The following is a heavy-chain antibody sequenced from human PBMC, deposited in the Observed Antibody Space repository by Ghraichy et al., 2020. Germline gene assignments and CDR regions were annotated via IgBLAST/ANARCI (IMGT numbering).Heavy chain of an antibody. CDR2: IYHSGSP. J-gene: IGHJ4*02. D-gene: IGHD3-16*02. CDR1: GGSISSSNW. Sequence: SETLSLTCTVSGGSISSSNWWSWVRQHPGKGLEWIGEIYHSGSPNYNPSLKSRVTISVDKSKNQFSLKMKSVTAADPAVYYCERHRAFVDYWGQGTLVTVSS. CDR3: ERHRAFVDY. V-gene: IGHV4-4*02.